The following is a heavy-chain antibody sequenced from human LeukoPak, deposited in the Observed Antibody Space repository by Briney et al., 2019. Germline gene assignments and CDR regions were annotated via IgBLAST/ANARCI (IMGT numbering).Heavy chain of an antibody. CDR3: AKDLFFSVTGLRCFDY. CDR1: GFTFSNYA. Sequence: GGSLRLSCAVSGFTFSNYAMSWVRQAPGKGLEWVSAISSSGGSTYYADSVKGRFTISRDNSKNTLYLQMNSLRAEDTAVYYCAKDLFFSVTGLRCFDYWGQGTLVTVSS. J-gene: IGHJ4*02. V-gene: IGHV3-23*01. D-gene: IGHD6-19*01. CDR2: ISSSGGST.